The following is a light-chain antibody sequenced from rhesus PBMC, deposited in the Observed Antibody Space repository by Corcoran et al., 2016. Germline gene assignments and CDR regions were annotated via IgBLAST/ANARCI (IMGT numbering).Light chain of an antibody. V-gene: IGKV1-22*01. J-gene: IGKJ2*01. CDR1: QSISNY. CDR2: RAS. Sequence: DIQMTQSPSSLSASIGDTVTITCRASQSISNYLAWYQQLPGKAPKLLIYRASTLQSGVPSRLTGSGSGSEFTLTIRGLQSEDFATYYCPQYSGSPLYGFGQGTKVDIK. CDR3: PQYSGSPLYG.